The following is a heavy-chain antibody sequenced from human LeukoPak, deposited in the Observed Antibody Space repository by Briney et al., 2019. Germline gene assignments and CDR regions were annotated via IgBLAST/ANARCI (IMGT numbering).Heavy chain of an antibody. CDR3: ARAPVRGDLNWFDP. J-gene: IGHJ5*02. D-gene: IGHD3-10*01. Sequence: PSETLSLTCTVSGGSISSGGYYWSWIRQHPGKGREWIGYIYYSGSTYYNPSRKSRVTISVDTSKNQFSLKLSSVTAADTAVYYCARAPVRGDLNWFDPWGQGTLVTVSS. V-gene: IGHV4-31*03. CDR2: IYYSGST. CDR1: GGSISSGGYY.